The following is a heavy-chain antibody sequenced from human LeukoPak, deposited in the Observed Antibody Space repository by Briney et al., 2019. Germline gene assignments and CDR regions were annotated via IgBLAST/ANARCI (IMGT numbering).Heavy chain of an antibody. Sequence: GGSLRLSCAASGFTVSSNYMSWVRQAPGKGLEWVSVISGSGRSTYYEDSVKGRFTISRDSSKSTLYLQMNSLSAEDTALYYCAKLYGDYNHAFHLWGQGTMVTVSS. V-gene: IGHV3-23*01. CDR1: GFTVSSNY. CDR3: AKLYGDYNHAFHL. D-gene: IGHD4-17*01. J-gene: IGHJ3*01. CDR2: ISGSGRST.